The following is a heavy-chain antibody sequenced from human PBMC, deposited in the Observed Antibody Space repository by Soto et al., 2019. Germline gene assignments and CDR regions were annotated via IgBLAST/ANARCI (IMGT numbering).Heavy chain of an antibody. CDR3: ALANYYYYYGMDV. Sequence: PETLSLTCAVDGGCFSGYYWSWIRQPPGKGLEWIGEINQSGSTNYKLSLKSRVTILVDTSKTQSSLKLSSVTAADTAVYYCALANYYYYYGMDVWGQGTTVTVSS. V-gene: IGHV4-34*01. CDR2: INQSGST. J-gene: IGHJ6*02. CDR1: GGCFSGYY.